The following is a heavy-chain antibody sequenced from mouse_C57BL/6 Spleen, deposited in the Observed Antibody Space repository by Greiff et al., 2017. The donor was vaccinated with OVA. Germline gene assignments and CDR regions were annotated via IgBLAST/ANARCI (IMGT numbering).Heavy chain of an antibody. Sequence: QVHVKQSGAELVKPGASVKLSCKASGYTFTEYTIHWVKQRSGQGLEWIGWFYPGSGSITYNEKFKDKATLTAAKSSSTVYMALSRLPSEDSADYFCARHDGRSPIYDGYPEYFDYWGQGTTLTVSS. CDR3: ARHDGRSPIYDGYPEYFDY. CDR2: FYPGSGSI. CDR1: GYTFTEYT. J-gene: IGHJ2*01. V-gene: IGHV1-62-2*01. D-gene: IGHD2-3*01.